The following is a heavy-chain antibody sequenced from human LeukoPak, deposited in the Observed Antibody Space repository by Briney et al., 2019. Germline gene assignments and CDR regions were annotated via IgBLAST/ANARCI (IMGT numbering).Heavy chain of an antibody. Sequence: GGSLRLSCAASGFTFSSYWMHWVRQAPGKGLVWVSRINSDGSSTSYADSVKGRFTISRDNSKNTLYLQMNSLRAEDTAVYYCAKDRAPTNYYGSGSPFDYWGQGTLVTVSS. V-gene: IGHV3-74*01. J-gene: IGHJ4*02. D-gene: IGHD3-10*01. CDR1: GFTFSSYW. CDR3: AKDRAPTNYYGSGSPFDY. CDR2: INSDGSST.